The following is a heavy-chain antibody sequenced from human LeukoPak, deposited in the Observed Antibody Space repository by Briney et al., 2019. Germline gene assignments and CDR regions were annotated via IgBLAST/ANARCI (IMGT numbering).Heavy chain of an antibody. J-gene: IGHJ3*02. CDR2: IYTSGST. Sequence: SETLSLTCTVSGGSISSGSYYWSWIRQPAGKGLEWIGRIYTSGSTNYNPSLKSRVTISVDTSKNQFSLKLSSVTAADTAVYYCARDLRFLEWLSPDAFDIWGQGTMVTVSS. D-gene: IGHD3-3*01. CDR1: GGSISSGSYY. V-gene: IGHV4-61*02. CDR3: ARDLRFLEWLSPDAFDI.